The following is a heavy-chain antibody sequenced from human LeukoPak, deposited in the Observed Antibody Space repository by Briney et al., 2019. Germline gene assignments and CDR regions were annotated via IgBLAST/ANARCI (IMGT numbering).Heavy chain of an antibody. CDR2: IYSGGST. J-gene: IGHJ4*02. CDR3: AREHGSDPRNY. D-gene: IGHD3-16*02. V-gene: IGHV3-66*02. Sequence: PGGSLRLSCAASGFTVSSNYMSWVRQAPGKGLEWVSVIYSGGSTYYADSVKGRFTISRDNSKNTLYLQMNSLRAEDTAVYYCAREHGSDPRNYWGQGTLVTVSS. CDR1: GFTVSSNY.